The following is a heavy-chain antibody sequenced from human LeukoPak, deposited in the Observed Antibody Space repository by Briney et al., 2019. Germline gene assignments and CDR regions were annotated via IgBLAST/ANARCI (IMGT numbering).Heavy chain of an antibody. J-gene: IGHJ5*02. CDR1: GYIFTSYA. Sequence: ASVKVSCKASGYIFTSYAMNWVRQAPGQGLEWMGWINTNTGNPTYAQGFTGRFVFSLDTSDSTAYLQISSLKAEDTAVYYCARDNGTVTTGREHWFDPWGQGTLVTVSS. CDR2: INTNTGNP. CDR3: ARDNGTVTTGREHWFDP. V-gene: IGHV7-4-1*02. D-gene: IGHD4-17*01.